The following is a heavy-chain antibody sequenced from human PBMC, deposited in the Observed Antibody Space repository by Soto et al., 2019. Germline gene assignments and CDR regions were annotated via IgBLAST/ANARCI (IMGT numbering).Heavy chain of an antibody. Sequence: QMQLVQSGPEVKKPGTSVKVSCKASGFTFTRSAVQWVRQARGQRLEWIGWIVVGSGNTNYAQKFQERVTITRDMSTSTGYMELSSLRSEDTAVYYCAAVTVAGPNDAFDIWGQGTMVTVSS. J-gene: IGHJ3*02. D-gene: IGHD6-19*01. CDR3: AAVTVAGPNDAFDI. CDR1: GFTFTRSA. V-gene: IGHV1-58*01. CDR2: IVVGSGNT.